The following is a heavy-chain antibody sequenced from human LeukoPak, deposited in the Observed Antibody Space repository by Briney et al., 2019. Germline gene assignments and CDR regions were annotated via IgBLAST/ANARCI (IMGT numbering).Heavy chain of an antibody. J-gene: IGHJ1*01. Sequence: PSETLSLTCTVSGGSISTYYWSWIRQPPGKGLEWIGYIYYSGRTKYNPSLKSPATISVDTSKNQFSLKLSSVTAADTAVYYCVSIPYYDSSGYPRVLHWGQGTLVTVSS. V-gene: IGHV4-59*01. CDR1: GGSISTYY. CDR3: VSIPYYDSSGYPRVLH. D-gene: IGHD3-22*01. CDR2: IYYSGRT.